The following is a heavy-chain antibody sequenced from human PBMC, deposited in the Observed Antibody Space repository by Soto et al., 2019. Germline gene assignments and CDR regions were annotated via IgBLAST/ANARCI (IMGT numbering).Heavy chain of an antibody. D-gene: IGHD6-13*01. Sequence: SETLPLTCTVSGGSISSGGYYWSWIRQPPGKGLEWIGYIYYSGSTYYNPSLKSRVTISVDTSKNQFSLKLSSVTAADTAVYYCARERPDGSRLDPWGQGTLVTVSS. CDR2: IYYSGST. J-gene: IGHJ5*02. CDR1: GGSISSGGYY. V-gene: IGHV4-30-4*01. CDR3: ARERPDGSRLDP.